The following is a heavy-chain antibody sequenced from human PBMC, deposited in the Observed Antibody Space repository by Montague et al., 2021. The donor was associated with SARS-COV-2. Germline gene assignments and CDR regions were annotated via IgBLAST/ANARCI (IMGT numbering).Heavy chain of an antibody. V-gene: IGHV4-59*08. D-gene: IGHD6-19*01. Sequence: SETLSLTCSVSGGSTPTHNGRAIVRSPVKRAEWMAYAYYNRDTKYNTSFQSRVTISIDTSENQFSLRLNSVTAADTAVYYCARGWAFDPWGQGRLVTVSS. J-gene: IGHJ3*01. CDR2: AYYNRDT. CDR3: ARGWAFDP. CDR1: GGSTPTHN.